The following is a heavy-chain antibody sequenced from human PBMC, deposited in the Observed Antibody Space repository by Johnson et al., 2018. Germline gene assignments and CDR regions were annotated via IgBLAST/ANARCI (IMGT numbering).Heavy chain of an antibody. CDR1: GYTFTTYS. Sequence: VQLVESGAEVKKPGASVKVSCKASGYTFTTYSMHWVRQAPGQRLEWMGWINAGKGNTKYSQNFQGRVTITRDTSASAAYMELSSLGSEDTAVYYCAGGGGYYYYYMDVGGKGTTVTVSS. CDR2: INAGKGNT. J-gene: IGHJ6*03. V-gene: IGHV1-3*01. CDR3: AGGGGYYYYYMDV. D-gene: IGHD3-16*01.